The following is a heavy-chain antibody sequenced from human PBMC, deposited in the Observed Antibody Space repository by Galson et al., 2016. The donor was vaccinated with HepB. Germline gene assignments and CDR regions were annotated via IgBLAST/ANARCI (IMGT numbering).Heavy chain of an antibody. J-gene: IGHJ4*02. CDR3: AKDFRYGGNSETLEY. D-gene: IGHD4-23*01. Sequence: SLRLSCATSGFIFADYAMHWVRQPPGKGLEWVSLISWDGAIAYYADSGKGRFSIARDNTKNSLYLQMDSLRVEDTAFYYCAKDFRYGGNSETLEYWGQGTLVTVAS. V-gene: IGHV3-43D*03. CDR2: ISWDGAIA. CDR1: GFIFADYA.